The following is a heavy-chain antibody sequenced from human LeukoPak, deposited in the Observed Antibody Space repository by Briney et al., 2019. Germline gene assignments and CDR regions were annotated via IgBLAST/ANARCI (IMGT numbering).Heavy chain of an antibody. CDR2: ISGSGDST. CDR3: ARGDYYTADAFDI. Sequence: GGSLRLSCAASAFTFSSYGMSWVRQAPGKGLEWVSDISGSGDSTNYADSVKGRFTISRDNSKNTLYLQMNSLRAEDTAVYYCARGDYYTADAFDIWGQGTMVTVSS. D-gene: IGHD3-3*01. J-gene: IGHJ3*02. V-gene: IGHV3-23*01. CDR1: AFTFSSYG.